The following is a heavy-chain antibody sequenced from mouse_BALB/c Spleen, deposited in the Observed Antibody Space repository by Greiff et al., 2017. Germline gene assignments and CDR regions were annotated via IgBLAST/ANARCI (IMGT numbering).Heavy chain of an antibody. J-gene: IGHJ2*01. CDR2: ISSGGSYT. CDR1: GFTFSSYT. Sequence: EVKLVESGGGLVKPGGSLKLSCAASGFTFSSYTMSWVRQTPEKRLEWVATISSGGSYTYYPDSVKGRFTISRDNAKNTLYLQMSSLKSEDTAMYYCTRGSYDGYRYYFDYWGQGTTLTVSS. CDR3: TRGSYDGYRYYFDY. D-gene: IGHD2-3*01. V-gene: IGHV5-6-4*01.